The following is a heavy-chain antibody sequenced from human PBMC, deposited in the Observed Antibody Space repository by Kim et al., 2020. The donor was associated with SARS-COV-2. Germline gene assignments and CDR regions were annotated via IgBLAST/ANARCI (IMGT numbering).Heavy chain of an antibody. Sequence: ASVKVSCKVSGFSLTELSMHWVRQAPGKGLEWMGGFDPEDGETTYAQIFQRRLTMTADTSTDTAYMELNRLRSEDTAMYYCAIDRLGLNYWGQGTLVTVSS. J-gene: IGHJ4*02. V-gene: IGHV1-24*01. CDR1: GFSLTELS. CDR2: FDPEDGET. CDR3: AIDRLGLNY.